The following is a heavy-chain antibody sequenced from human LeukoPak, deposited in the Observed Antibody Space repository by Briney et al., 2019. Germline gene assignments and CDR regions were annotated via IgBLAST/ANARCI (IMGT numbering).Heavy chain of an antibody. CDR2: IYYSRST. J-gene: IGHJ4*02. CDR3: ARTEDYYGSGSHFDY. Sequence: PSQTLSLTCTVSGGSISSGDYYWSWIRQPPVKGLEWIGYIYYSRSTYYNLSLKLRGTRSVDTSKNQFSLKLSSVTAADTAVYYCARTEDYYGSGSHFDYWGQGTLVTVSS. D-gene: IGHD3-10*01. CDR1: GGSISSGDYY. V-gene: IGHV4-30-4*08.